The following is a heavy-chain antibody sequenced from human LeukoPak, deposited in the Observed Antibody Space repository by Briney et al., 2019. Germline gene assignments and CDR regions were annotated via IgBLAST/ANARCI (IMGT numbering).Heavy chain of an antibody. CDR2: IYTTGST. Sequence: SETLSLTCTVSGGSISSYYWGWIRQPAGKGLEWIGRIYTTGSTHYNPSLKSRVTMSVDTSKNQFSLKLRSVTAADTAVYYCARDRKGYGSSGYYFYYFDYWGQGTLVTVSS. CDR3: ARDRKGYGSSGYYFYYFDY. J-gene: IGHJ4*02. V-gene: IGHV4-4*07. CDR1: GGSISSYY. D-gene: IGHD3-22*01.